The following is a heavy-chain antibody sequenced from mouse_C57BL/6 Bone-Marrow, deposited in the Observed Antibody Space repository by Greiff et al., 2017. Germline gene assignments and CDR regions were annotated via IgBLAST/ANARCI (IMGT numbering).Heavy chain of an antibody. CDR1: GFTFSDFY. CDR3: AREASYYGNAMDY. Sequence: EVKLMESGGGLVQSGRSLRLSCATSGFTFSDFYMEWVRQAPGKGLEWIAASRNKANDYTTEYSASVKGRFIVSRDTSQSILYLQMNALRAEDTAIYYCAREASYYGNAMDYWGQGTSVTVSS. V-gene: IGHV7-1*01. D-gene: IGHD1-1*01. J-gene: IGHJ4*01. CDR2: SRNKANDYTT.